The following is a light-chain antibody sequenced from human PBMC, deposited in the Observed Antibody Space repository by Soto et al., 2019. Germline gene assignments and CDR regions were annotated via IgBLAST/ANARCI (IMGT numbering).Light chain of an antibody. CDR3: HQSYSTLIT. CDR1: QSISSY. J-gene: IGKJ5*01. CDR2: AAS. Sequence: DIQMTQSPSSLSASVGDRVTITCRASQSISSYLNWYQQKPAKAPKLLIYAASSLQSGVPSRFSGSGSGTDFTLTISSLQPEDFATYYCHQSYSTLITFGQGKRLEIK. V-gene: IGKV1-39*01.